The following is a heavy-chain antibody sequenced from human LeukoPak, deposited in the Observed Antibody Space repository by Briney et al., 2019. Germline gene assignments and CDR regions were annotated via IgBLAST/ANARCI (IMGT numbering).Heavy chain of an antibody. CDR3: ARTGRSSSSNYYYYYYMDV. Sequence: GSSVKVSCKASGGTFSSYAISWVRQAPGQGLEWMGGIIPIFGTANYAQKFQGRVTITTDESTSTAYMELSSLRSEDTAVYYCARTGRSSSSNYYYYYYMDVWGKGTTVTVSS. CDR2: IIPIFGTA. J-gene: IGHJ6*03. D-gene: IGHD6-6*01. V-gene: IGHV1-69*05. CDR1: GGTFSSYA.